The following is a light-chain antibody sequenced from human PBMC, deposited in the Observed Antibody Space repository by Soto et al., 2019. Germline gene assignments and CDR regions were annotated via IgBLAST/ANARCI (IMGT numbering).Light chain of an antibody. CDR1: SSNIGAGYD. CDR2: SNT. J-gene: IGLJ2*01. V-gene: IGLV1-40*01. Sequence: QSVLTQPPSVYGTLGQRVTISCTGSSSNIGAGYDVQWYQQLPGTAPKLLIHSNTNRPSGVPDRFSASKSGTSASLAITGLQAEDEADYHCQSYDRSLSGVIFGGGTKLTVL. CDR3: QSYDRSLSGVI.